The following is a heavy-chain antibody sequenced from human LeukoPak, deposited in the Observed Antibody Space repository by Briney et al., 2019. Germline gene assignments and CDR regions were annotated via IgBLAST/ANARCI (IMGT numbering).Heavy chain of an antibody. J-gene: IGHJ5*02. D-gene: IGHD5-18*01. Sequence: SETLSLTCTVSGGSISSYYWSWIRQPPGKGLEWIGYIYYSGSTNYNPSLKSRVTISVDTSKNQFSLKLSSVTAADTAVYYCASGAGDSYGYVSGWFDPWGQGTLVTVSS. CDR1: GGSISSYY. V-gene: IGHV4-59*01. CDR2: IYYSGST. CDR3: ASGAGDSYGYVSGWFDP.